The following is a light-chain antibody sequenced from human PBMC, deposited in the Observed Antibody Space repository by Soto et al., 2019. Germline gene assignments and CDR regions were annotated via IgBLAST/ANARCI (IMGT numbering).Light chain of an antibody. J-gene: IGLJ1*01. Sequence: QSALTQPASVSGSPGQSITLSCTGTSSDIGDYNYVSWYQQHPGKAPKLMIYEVTNRPSGVSNRFSGSESGNTASLTISGLQAEDEADYYCSSYTSSTTPVYVFGTGTKVTVL. V-gene: IGLV2-14*01. CDR2: EVT. CDR1: SSDIGDYNY. CDR3: SSYTSSTTPVYV.